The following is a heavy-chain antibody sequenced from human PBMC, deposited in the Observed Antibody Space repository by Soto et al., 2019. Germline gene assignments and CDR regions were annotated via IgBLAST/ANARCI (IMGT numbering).Heavy chain of an antibody. J-gene: IGHJ4*02. V-gene: IGHV3-23*01. CDR1: GFTFSGYT. CDR2: ISHSGEGT. CDR3: SKDGWEN. D-gene: IGHD6-19*01. Sequence: EVQLLESGGGLAQPGGSLRLSCAASGFTFSGYTMAWVRQAPGKGLEWVSTISHSGEGTYYAESGKGRFTISRDNSKNTLYLQMNSLRGEDTAVYFCSKDGWENWGQGTLVTVAS.